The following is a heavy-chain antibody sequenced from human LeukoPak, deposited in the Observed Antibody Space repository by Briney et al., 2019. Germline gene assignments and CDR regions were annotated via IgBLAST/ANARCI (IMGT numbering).Heavy chain of an antibody. Sequence: PSETLSLTCTVSGGSISSYYWSWIRQPPGKGLEWIGYIYYSGSTNYNPSLKSRVTISVDTSKNQFSLKLSSVTAAGTAVYYCARWGDEYYFDYWGQGTLDTVSS. CDR2: IYYSGST. J-gene: IGHJ4*02. D-gene: IGHD3-10*01. CDR3: ARWGDEYYFDY. V-gene: IGHV4-59*01. CDR1: GGSISSYY.